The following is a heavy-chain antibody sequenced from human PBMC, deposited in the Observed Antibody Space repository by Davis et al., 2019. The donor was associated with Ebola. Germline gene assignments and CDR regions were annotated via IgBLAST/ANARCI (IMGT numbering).Heavy chain of an antibody. CDR3: ARALYGSNFDY. D-gene: IGHD6-13*01. Sequence: MPSETLSLTCTVSGGSVSSGSYYWSWIRQPPGKGLEWIGYIYYSGGTNYNPSLKSRVTLSVDTSKNQFSLKLSSVTAADTAVYYCARALYGSNFDYWGQGTLVTVSS. CDR2: IYYSGGT. CDR1: GGSVSSGSYY. J-gene: IGHJ4*02. V-gene: IGHV4-61*01.